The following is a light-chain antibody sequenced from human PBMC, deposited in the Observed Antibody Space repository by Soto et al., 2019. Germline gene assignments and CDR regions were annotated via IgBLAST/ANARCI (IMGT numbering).Light chain of an antibody. CDR2: EVS. Sequence: QSVPTQPPSASGSPGQSATISCTGTSSDVGGYNYVSWYQQYPGKAPKLMIYEVSKRPSGVPDSFSGSNSGNTASLTVSGLQAEDEAYYYCSSYAGSSTWVFGGGTKLTVL. CDR3: SSYAGSSTWV. CDR1: SSDVGGYNY. J-gene: IGLJ3*02. V-gene: IGLV2-8*01.